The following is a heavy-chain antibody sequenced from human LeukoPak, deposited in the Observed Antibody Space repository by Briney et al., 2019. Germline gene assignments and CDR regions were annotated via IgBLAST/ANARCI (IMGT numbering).Heavy chain of an antibody. Sequence: SESLSLTCAVSGDSISNINWWWSWVRQPPGKGLEWIGEIHDGGSTTYHPSLKSRVTISVDKSKNQFSLTLTSVTAADTAVYFCARGAHYAWNSWGQGTLVTVSS. V-gene: IGHV4-4*02. D-gene: IGHD3-16*01. J-gene: IGHJ4*02. CDR2: IHDGGST. CDR1: GDSISNINW. CDR3: ARGAHYAWNS.